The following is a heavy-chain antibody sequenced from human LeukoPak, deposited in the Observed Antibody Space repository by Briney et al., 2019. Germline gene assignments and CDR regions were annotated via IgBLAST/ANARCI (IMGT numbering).Heavy chain of an antibody. CDR2: IYYSGST. J-gene: IGHJ4*02. D-gene: IGHD2-15*01. CDR3: ARDAAGLLGY. V-gene: IGHV4-31*03. CDR1: GGSISSGGYY. Sequence: SETLSLTCTVSGGSISSGGYYWSWIRQRPGKGLEWIGYIYYSGSTYYNPSLKSRVTISVDTSKNQFSLKLSSVTAADTAVYYCARDAAGLLGYWGQGTLVTVSS.